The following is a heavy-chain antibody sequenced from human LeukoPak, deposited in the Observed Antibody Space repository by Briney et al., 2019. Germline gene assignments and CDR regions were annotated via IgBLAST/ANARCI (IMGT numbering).Heavy chain of an antibody. CDR2: IKQDGSEK. V-gene: IGHV3-7*01. Sequence: AGGSLRLSCAASGFTFSRHWMSWVRQAPGKGLEWVANIKQDGSEKKYVDSVKGRFTISRDNDKNSVYLQMNSLRTEDTAVYYCAKDLMRDRWFGESWGQGTLVTVSS. J-gene: IGHJ5*02. D-gene: IGHD3-10*01. CDR3: AKDLMRDRWFGES. CDR1: GFTFSRHW.